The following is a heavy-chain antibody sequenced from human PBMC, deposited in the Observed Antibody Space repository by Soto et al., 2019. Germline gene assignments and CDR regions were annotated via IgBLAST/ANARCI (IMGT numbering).Heavy chain of an antibody. D-gene: IGHD3-10*01. Sequence: GGSLRLSCAASGFTFSSYGMHWVRQAPGKGLEWVAVIWYDGSNKYYADSVKGRFTISRDNSKNTLYLQMNSLRAEDTAVYYCARVDGITMVRGVMDVWGQGTTVTVSS. CDR3: ARVDGITMVRGVMDV. V-gene: IGHV3-33*01. CDR2: IWYDGSNK. CDR1: GFTFSSYG. J-gene: IGHJ6*02.